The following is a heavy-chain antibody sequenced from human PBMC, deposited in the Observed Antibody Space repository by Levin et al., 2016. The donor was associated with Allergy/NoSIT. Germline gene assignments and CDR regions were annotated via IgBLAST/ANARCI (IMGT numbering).Heavy chain of an antibody. V-gene: IGHV3-30-3*01. CDR2: ISYDGSNK. CDR3: ARDHPYCSSTSCYKGPYYMDV. D-gene: IGHD2-2*02. Sequence: WIRQPPGKGLEWVAVISYDGSNKYYADSVKGRFTISRDNSKNTLYLQMNSLRAEDTAVYYCARDHPYCSSTSCYKGPYYMDVWGKGTTVTVSS. J-gene: IGHJ6*03.